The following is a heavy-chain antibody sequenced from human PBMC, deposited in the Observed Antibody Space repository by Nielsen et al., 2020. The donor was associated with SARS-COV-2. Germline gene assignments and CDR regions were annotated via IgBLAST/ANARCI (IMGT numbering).Heavy chain of an antibody. CDR2: IIGSGVRT. CDR3: AKAFRSSDWVRAATDF. CDR1: GFTFSTYA. V-gene: IGHV3-23*01. Sequence: GGSLRLSCAASGFTFSTYAMNWVRQAPGKGLEWVSGIIGSGVRTHNADSVEGRFTISRDNSKNTLYLQMNNLGVEDTAVYYCAKAFRSSDWVRAATDFWGQGTLVNVSS. J-gene: IGHJ4*02. D-gene: IGHD6-25*01.